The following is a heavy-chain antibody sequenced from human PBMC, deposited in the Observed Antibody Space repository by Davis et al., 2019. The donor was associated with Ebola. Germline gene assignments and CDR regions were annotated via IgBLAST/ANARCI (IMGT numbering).Heavy chain of an antibody. D-gene: IGHD1-26*01. V-gene: IGHV3-23*01. CDR3: TRDGRPGVSYYYTDV. J-gene: IGHJ6*03. Sequence: GESLKIPCAASGFAFGTYAMSWVRQAPGKGLEWVSDMTSRGGSAYYADSVKRRFTISRDNGKNTLYLQMNSLRAEDTALYYGTRDGRPGVSYYYTDVWGKGTAVTVSS. CDR1: GFAFGTYA. CDR2: MTSRGGSA.